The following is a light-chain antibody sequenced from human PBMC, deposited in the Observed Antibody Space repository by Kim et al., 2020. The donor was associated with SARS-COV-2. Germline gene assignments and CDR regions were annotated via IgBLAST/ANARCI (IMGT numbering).Light chain of an antibody. CDR2: GAA. CDR1: QSISSD. V-gene: IGKV3-15*01. CDR3: QQYHHWPPLT. J-gene: IGKJ4*01. Sequence: EVVLTQSPAPLSVSPGERATLSCRASQSISSDLAWYQQKPGQSPRLLISGAAGRASGIPPRFSATGSGTEFSLTISSLQPEDVAVYYCQQYHHWPPLTFGGGTKVDIK.